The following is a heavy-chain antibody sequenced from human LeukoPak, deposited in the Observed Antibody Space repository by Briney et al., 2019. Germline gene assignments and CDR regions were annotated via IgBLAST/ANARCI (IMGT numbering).Heavy chain of an antibody. V-gene: IGHV3-11*04. D-gene: IGHD3-10*01. CDR1: GFTFSDYY. CDR2: ISSSGSTI. CDR3: ASTLLWFGELLGLFDY. Sequence: PGGSLRLSCAASGFTFSDYYMSWIRQAPGKGLEGVSYISSSGSTIYYADSVKGRFTISRDNAKNSLYLQMNSLRAEDAAVYYCASTLLWFGELLGLFDYWGQGTLVTVSS. J-gene: IGHJ4*02.